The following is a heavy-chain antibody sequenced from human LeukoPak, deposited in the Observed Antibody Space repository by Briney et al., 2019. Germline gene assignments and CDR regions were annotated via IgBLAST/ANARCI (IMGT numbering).Heavy chain of an antibody. CDR3: ARERVVTAIPTHYYYYGMDV. D-gene: IGHD2-21*02. Sequence: PSGTLSLTCAVSGASISSSNWWTWVRQTPGEGLEWIGEIYHSGTTNYNPSLKSRVTISVDKSKNQFSLNLGSVTAADTAVYYCARERVVTAIPTHYYYYGMDVWGQGTTVTVSS. V-gene: IGHV4-4*02. J-gene: IGHJ6*02. CDR2: IYHSGTT. CDR1: GASISSSNW.